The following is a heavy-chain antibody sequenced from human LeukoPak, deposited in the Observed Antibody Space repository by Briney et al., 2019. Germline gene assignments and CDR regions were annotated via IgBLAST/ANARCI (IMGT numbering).Heavy chain of an antibody. CDR2: ISDSGGGS. D-gene: IGHD3-22*01. CDR3: AKVQYYYDTIGYDY. J-gene: IGHJ4*02. Sequence: SGGSLGLSCAASGFTFCSYAMTWVRQAPGRGLEWVSGISDSGGGSYYADSVKGRFTISREHSKSMLYLQMNSLRAEDTAVYYCAKVQYYYDTIGYDYWGQGTLVTVSS. V-gene: IGHV3-23*01. CDR1: GFTFCSYA.